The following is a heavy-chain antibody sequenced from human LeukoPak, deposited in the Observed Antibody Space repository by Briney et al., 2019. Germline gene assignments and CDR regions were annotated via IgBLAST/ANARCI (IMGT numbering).Heavy chain of an antibody. CDR3: ASELPGDAFDI. Sequence: GGSLRLSCAASGFTFSRYGINWVRQAPGKGREWVAFVRYDGTDKYYADSVKGRFTISRDNSKNTLYLQMNSLRAEDTAVYYCASELPGDAFDIWGQGTMVTVSS. V-gene: IGHV3-30*02. CDR2: VRYDGTDK. D-gene: IGHD1-7*01. J-gene: IGHJ3*02. CDR1: GFTFSRYG.